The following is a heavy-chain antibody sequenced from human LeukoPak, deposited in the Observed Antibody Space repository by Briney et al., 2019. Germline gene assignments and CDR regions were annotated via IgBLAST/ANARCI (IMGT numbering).Heavy chain of an antibody. V-gene: IGHV3-23*01. CDR3: AKDSTGDSVGYYIFDY. D-gene: IGHD3-22*01. Sequence: RPGGSLRLSYAASGFTFSDYAMSWVRQAPGKGLEWVSVISASGDSAIYAASVKGRFTISRDNSRNTLYLQMSSLRVEDTAMYFCAKDSTGDSVGYYIFDYWGQGTLVTVSS. CDR1: GFTFSDYA. CDR2: ISASGDSA. J-gene: IGHJ4*02.